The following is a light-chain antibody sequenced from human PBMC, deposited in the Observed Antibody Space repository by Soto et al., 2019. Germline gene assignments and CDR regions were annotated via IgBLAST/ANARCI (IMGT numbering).Light chain of an antibody. J-gene: IGKJ1*01. CDR1: QHVSSSY. V-gene: IGKV3D-20*02. Sequence: EIVLTQSPGTLSLSPGERATLSCRPSQHVSSSYLVWYQQKPGQAPRLLIYDASNRATGIPARVSGSGSGTDFTLTISSLEPEDFAVYYCQQRSNWPWTFGQGNKVDIK. CDR3: QQRSNWPWT. CDR2: DAS.